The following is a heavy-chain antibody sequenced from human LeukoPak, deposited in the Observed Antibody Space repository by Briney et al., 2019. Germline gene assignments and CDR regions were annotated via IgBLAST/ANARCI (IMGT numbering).Heavy chain of an antibody. CDR2: INHSGET. Sequence: SETLSLTCAVYGGSLSDHYWSWIRQPPGLGLEWIGEINHSGETKYNPSLKSRVAMSVDTSKNQFSLELRSVTAADTAMYYCARGQWLDNSWGQGTLVTVSS. CDR1: GGSLSDHY. D-gene: IGHD6-19*01. CDR3: ARGQWLDNS. J-gene: IGHJ4*02. V-gene: IGHV4-34*01.